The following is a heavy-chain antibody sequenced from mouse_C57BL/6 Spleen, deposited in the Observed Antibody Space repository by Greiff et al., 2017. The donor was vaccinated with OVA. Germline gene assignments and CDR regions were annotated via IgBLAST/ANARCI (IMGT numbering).Heavy chain of an antibody. CDR2: IYPGDGDT. D-gene: IGHD2-4*01. V-gene: IGHV1-82*01. CDR3: ARSHYDYGAWFAY. CDR1: GYAFSSSW. J-gene: IGHJ3*01. Sequence: QVQLQQSGPELVKPGASVKISCKASGYAFSSSWMNWVKQRPGKGLEWIGRIYPGDGDTNYNGKFKGKATLTADKSSSTAYMQHSSLTSEDSAVYVCARSHYDYGAWFAYWGQGTLVTVSA.